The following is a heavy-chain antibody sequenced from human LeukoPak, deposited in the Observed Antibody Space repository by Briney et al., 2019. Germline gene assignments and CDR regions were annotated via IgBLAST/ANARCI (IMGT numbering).Heavy chain of an antibody. CDR2: IYYSGST. V-gene: IGHV4-59*01. CDR3: ARGGYDYVWGSYQYYYYYMDV. Sequence: SETLSLTCTVSGGSISSYYWSWIRQPPGKGLEWIGYIYYSGSTNYNPSLKSRVTISVDTSKNQFSLKLSSVTAADTAVYYCARGGYDYVWGSYQYYYYYMDVWGKGTTVTISS. CDR1: GGSISSYY. D-gene: IGHD3-16*02. J-gene: IGHJ6*03.